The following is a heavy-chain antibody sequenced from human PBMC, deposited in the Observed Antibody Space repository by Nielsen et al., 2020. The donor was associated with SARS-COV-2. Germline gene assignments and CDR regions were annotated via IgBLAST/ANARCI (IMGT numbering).Heavy chain of an antibody. V-gene: IGHV1-69*04. D-gene: IGHD3-3*01. J-gene: IGHJ4*02. CDR3: ARASGSDFRRGYYFDN. CDR2: IIPILVKP. Sequence: SVKVSCKASGGTFSSHAINWVLQAPGQGLEWMGRIIPILVKPNYPQHFQGRVTITADKSTNTVHMELSSLTSEDTAVYYCARASGSDFRRGYYFDNWGQGTLVTVSS. CDR1: GGTFSSHA.